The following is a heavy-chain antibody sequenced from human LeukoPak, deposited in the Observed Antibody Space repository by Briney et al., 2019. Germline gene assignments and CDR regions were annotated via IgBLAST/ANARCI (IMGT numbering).Heavy chain of an antibody. D-gene: IGHD1-14*01. CDR3: AKDITPAFLYYFDY. CDR2: IKQDGSEK. V-gene: IGHV3-7*03. CDR1: GYPFSNYW. Sequence: GGSLRLSCAASGYPFSNYWMSWVRQAPGKGVQWVANIKQDGSEKNYADPVKGRFTISRDNAKNSLYLQMNSLRAEDTAIYYCAKDITPAFLYYFDYWGQGTLVTVSS. J-gene: IGHJ4*02.